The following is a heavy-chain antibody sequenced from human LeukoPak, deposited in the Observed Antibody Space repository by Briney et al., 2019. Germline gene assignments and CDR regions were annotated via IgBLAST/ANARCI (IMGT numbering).Heavy chain of an antibody. CDR2: INWNGGST. J-gene: IGHJ4*02. CDR3: ARVGGGYSYGPPDN. D-gene: IGHD5-18*01. V-gene: IGHV3-20*04. Sequence: GGSLRLSCAASGFTFDDYGMSWVRQAPGKGLEWVSGINWNGGSTGYADSVKGRFTISRDNAKNSLYLQMNSLRAEDTALYYCARVGGGYSYGPPDNWGQGTLVTVSS. CDR1: GFTFDDYG.